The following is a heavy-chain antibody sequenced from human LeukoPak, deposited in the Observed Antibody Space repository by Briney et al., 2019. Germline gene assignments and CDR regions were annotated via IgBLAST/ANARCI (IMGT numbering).Heavy chain of an antibody. CDR3: ARVAEMATTYYFDY. Sequence: SVKVSCKASGGTFSSYAISWVRQAPGQGLEWMGRIIPILGIANYAQKFQGRVTITADKSTGTAYMELSSLRSEDTAVYYCARVAEMATTYYFDYWGQGTLVTVSS. CDR2: IIPILGIA. CDR1: GGTFSSYA. J-gene: IGHJ4*02. D-gene: IGHD5-24*01. V-gene: IGHV1-69*04.